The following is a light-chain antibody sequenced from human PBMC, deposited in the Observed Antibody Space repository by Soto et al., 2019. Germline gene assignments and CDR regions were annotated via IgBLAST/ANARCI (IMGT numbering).Light chain of an antibody. CDR1: SSDVGAYNY. CDR3: SSYTSSSTWL. J-gene: IGLJ3*02. V-gene: IGLV2-14*03. CDR2: EVS. Sequence: QSALTQPASVSGSPGQSITISCTGTSSDVGAYNYVSWYQQHPGKAPKLMIYEVSNRPSGVSNRFSGSKSANTASLTISGLQDGDEDDYYCSSYTSSSTWLFGGGTKLTVL.